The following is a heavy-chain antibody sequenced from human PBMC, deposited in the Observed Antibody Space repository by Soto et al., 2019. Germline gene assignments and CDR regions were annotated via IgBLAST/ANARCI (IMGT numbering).Heavy chain of an antibody. CDR1: VASISSYY. CDR2: ISDSGRS. Sequence: TRSLTCTVSVASISSYYWTWIRQPPGKGLEWIGYISDSGRSNYNPSLKSRAIVSSDTSKNQFSLNLRSVTAFDTAVYYCARDRRGVLDSSGYYYRVAFDIWGQGTMVTVSS. J-gene: IGHJ3*02. CDR3: ARDRRGVLDSSGYYYRVAFDI. V-gene: IGHV4-59*13. D-gene: IGHD3-22*01.